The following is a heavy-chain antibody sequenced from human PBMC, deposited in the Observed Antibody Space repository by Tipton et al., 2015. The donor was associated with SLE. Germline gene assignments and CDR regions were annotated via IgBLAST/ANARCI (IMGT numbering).Heavy chain of an antibody. CDR1: RYSISSGYF. CDR2: MSHSGDT. D-gene: IGHD2-8*01. Sequence: TLSLTCTVSRYSISSGYFWGWIRQPPGKGLEWIGTMSHSGDTYYNPSLESRVTMSMDTSKNQFSLELASVTAADTALYYCARGMLTWRGAIIGVDVWGQGTSVNVSS. CDR3: ARGMLTWRGAIIGVDV. J-gene: IGHJ6*02. V-gene: IGHV4-38-2*02.